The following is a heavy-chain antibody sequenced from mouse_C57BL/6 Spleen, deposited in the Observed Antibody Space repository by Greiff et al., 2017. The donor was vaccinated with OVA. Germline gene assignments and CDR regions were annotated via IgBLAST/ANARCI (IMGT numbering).Heavy chain of an antibody. V-gene: IGHV1-55*01. D-gene: IGHD2-4*01. J-gene: IGHJ4*01. CDR3: ARYYYDYDGLYAMDY. Sequence: VQLQQSGAELVKPGASVKMSCKASGYTFTSYWITWVKQRPGQGLEWIGDIYPGSGSTNYNEKFKSKATLTVDTSSSTAYMQLSSLTSEDSAVYYCARYYYDYDGLYAMDYWGQGTSVTVSS. CDR2: IYPGSGST. CDR1: GYTFTSYW.